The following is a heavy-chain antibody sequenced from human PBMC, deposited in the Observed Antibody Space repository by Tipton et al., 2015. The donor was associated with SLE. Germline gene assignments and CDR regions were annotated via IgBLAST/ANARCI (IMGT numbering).Heavy chain of an antibody. D-gene: IGHD6-13*01. J-gene: IGHJ4*02. CDR2: INGRGNTI. V-gene: IGHV3-48*03. Sequence: GSLRLSCAASGFTFSSYEMNWVRQAPGKGLEWVAYINGRGNTIYYADSLKGRFTISRDNAKNLLYLQMEGLRDEDTAVHFCARDPGIGATGIDYWGQGTLVTVSS. CDR1: GFTFSSYE. CDR3: ARDPGIGATGIDY.